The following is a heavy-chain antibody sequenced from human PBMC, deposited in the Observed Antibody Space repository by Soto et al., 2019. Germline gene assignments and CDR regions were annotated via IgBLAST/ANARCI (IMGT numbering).Heavy chain of an antibody. CDR1: GGSISSYY. J-gene: IGHJ5*02. D-gene: IGHD3-22*01. CDR3: ARVNYYDSSGYPGRGWFDP. CDR2: IYTSGST. V-gene: IGHV4-4*07. Sequence: PSETLSLTCTVSGGSISSYYWSWIRQPAGKGLEWIGRIYTSGSTNYNPSLKSRVTMSVDTSKNQFSLKLSSVTAADTAVYYCARVNYYDSSGYPGRGWFDPWGQGTLVTVSS.